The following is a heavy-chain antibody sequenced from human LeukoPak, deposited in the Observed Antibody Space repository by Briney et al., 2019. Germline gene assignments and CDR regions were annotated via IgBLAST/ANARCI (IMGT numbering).Heavy chain of an antibody. D-gene: IGHD6-13*01. Sequence: GGSLRLSCAASGFTFSSYAMHWVRQAPGKGLEWVANIKKDGTEKYYVDSVKGRFTISRDNAKNSLYLQMNSLRAEDTAVYYCTRDVGAAGYWGQGTLVTVSS. CDR3: TRDVGAAGY. CDR1: GFTFSSYA. J-gene: IGHJ4*02. V-gene: IGHV3-7*05. CDR2: IKKDGTEK.